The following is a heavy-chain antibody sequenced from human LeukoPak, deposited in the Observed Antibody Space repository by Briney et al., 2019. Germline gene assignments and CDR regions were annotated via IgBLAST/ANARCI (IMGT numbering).Heavy chain of an antibody. CDR3: ARAPFRPGRGYNGYEFDS. D-gene: IGHD5-12*01. V-gene: IGHV1-69*01. Sequence: GSSVKVSCKASGGTFSSYAISWVRQAPGQGLEWMGGIIPIFGTANYAQKFQGRVTITADESTSTAYMELSSLRSEDTAVYYCARAPFRPGRGYNGYEFDSWGQGTLVTVSS. CDR1: GGTFSSYA. J-gene: IGHJ5*01. CDR2: IIPIFGTA.